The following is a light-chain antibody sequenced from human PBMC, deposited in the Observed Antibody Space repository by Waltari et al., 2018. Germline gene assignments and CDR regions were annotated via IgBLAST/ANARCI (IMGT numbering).Light chain of an antibody. CDR1: QTIYSN. J-gene: IGKJ4*01. Sequence: EIVLTQSPATLSVSPGERATLSCRASQTIYSNLAWYQQKPGQAPRLLIYDASTGATGIPARFSGSGYGTEFTLTISSPQSEDSAVYYCQQYGNWPPKLTFGGGTKVEIK. CDR2: DAS. V-gene: IGKV3D-15*01. CDR3: QQYGNWPPKLT.